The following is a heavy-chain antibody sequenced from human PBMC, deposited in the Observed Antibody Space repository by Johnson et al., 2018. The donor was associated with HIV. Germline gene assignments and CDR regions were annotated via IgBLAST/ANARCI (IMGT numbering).Heavy chain of an antibody. Sequence: QVQLVESGGGVVQPGRSLRLSCAASGFTFSSYAMHWVRQAPGKGLEWVAVISYDGSNKYYADSVKGRFTISRDNSKNTLYLQMNSLRAEDTAVYFCAREGSPPKLAFDIWGQGTMVTVSS. J-gene: IGHJ3*02. V-gene: IGHV3-30-3*01. CDR3: AREGSPPKLAFDI. CDR1: GFTFSSYA. CDR2: ISYDGSNK. D-gene: IGHD3-10*01.